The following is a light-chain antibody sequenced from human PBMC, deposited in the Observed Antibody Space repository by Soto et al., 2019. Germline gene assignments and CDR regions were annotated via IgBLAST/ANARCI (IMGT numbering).Light chain of an antibody. Sequence: EIVMTQSPVTLSVSPGERATLACRASQSVSSNLAWYQQKPGQAPSLLIYGASSRATGIPDRFSGSGSATDFTLTISRLEPEDFAVFYCQQYGGSPITFGQGTRLEIK. V-gene: IGKV3-20*01. CDR1: QSVSSN. CDR3: QQYGGSPIT. CDR2: GAS. J-gene: IGKJ5*01.